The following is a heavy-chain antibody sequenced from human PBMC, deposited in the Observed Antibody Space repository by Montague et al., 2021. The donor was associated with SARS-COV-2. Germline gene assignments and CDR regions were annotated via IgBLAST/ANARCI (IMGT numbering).Heavy chain of an antibody. CDR3: ARDFDY. CDR2: IYYSGST. CDR1: GGSISSSSYY. Sequence: SETLSLTCTVSGGSISSSSYYWGWIRQPPGKGLEWIGNIYYSGSTYYNPSLKSQVTISVDTSKNQFSLKLSSVTAADTAVYYCARDFDYWGQGTLVTVSS. J-gene: IGHJ4*02. V-gene: IGHV4-39*07.